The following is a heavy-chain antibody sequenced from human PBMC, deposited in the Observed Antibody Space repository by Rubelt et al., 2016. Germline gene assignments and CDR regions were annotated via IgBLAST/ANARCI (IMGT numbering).Heavy chain of an antibody. CDR3: AKVGWYLRYGGSDP. Sequence: QLQLVQSGAEVKKPGASVKVSCKLSGYSSTTYGITWVRQAPGQGLEWMGEISAYNGNTNYPQKYQDSVTVTIDISTSTSYMELRSLRPDDTAVYYCAKVGWYLRYGGSDPWGQGTQVTVSS. CDR2: ISAYNGNT. J-gene: IGHJ5*02. D-gene: IGHD2-15*01. CDR1: GYSSTTYG. V-gene: IGHV1-18*01.